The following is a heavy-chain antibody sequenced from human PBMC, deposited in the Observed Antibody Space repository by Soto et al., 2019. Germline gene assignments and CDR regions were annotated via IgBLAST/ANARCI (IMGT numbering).Heavy chain of an antibody. J-gene: IGHJ4*02. Sequence: VQLVESGGGLVKPGGSLRLSCAASGFTFSSYSMNWVRQAPGKGLEWVSSISSSSSYIYYADSVKGRFTISRDNAKNSLYLQMNSLRAEDTAVYYCARDLDYDFWSGYGGYYFDYWGQGTLVTVSS. V-gene: IGHV3-21*01. CDR2: ISSSSSYI. D-gene: IGHD3-3*01. CDR1: GFTFSSYS. CDR3: ARDLDYDFWSGYGGYYFDY.